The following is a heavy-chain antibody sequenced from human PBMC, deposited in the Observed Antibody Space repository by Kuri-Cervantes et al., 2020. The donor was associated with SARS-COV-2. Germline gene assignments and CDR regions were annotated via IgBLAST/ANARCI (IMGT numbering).Heavy chain of an antibody. D-gene: IGHD3-10*01. CDR3: ARSRFGDYLDAFDI. CDR2: IYSCGST. V-gene: IGHV3-53*05. CDR1: GLTVSSNY. Sequence: GESLKISCAASGLTVSSNYMSWVRQAPGKGLEWVSVIYSCGSTYYADSVKGRFTISRDNSKNTLYLQMNSLRAEDTAVYYCARSRFGDYLDAFDIWGQGTMVTVSS. J-gene: IGHJ3*02.